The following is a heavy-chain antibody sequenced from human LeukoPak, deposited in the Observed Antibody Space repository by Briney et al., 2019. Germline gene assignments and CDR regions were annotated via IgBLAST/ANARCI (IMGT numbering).Heavy chain of an antibody. Sequence: KPSETLSLTCTVSGGSISSSSYYWGWIRQPPGKGLEWIGSIYYSGSTYYNPSLRSRVTISVDTSKNQFSLKLSSVTAADTAVYYCARAEPAILPHGLYSSSYFDYWGQGTLVTVSS. V-gene: IGHV4-39*07. CDR1: GGSISSSSYY. J-gene: IGHJ4*02. CDR2: IYYSGST. CDR3: ARAEPAILPHGLYSSSYFDY. D-gene: IGHD6-6*01.